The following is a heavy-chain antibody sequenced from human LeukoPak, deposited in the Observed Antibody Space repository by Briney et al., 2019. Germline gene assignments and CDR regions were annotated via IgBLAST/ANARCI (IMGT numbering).Heavy chain of an antibody. Sequence: GGSLRLSCAASGFTFSTYSMNWVRQAPGKGLEWVSSISGTGNYIYYADSVKGRFTISRDNANNSLYLQMNSLRAEDTAVYYCAFGEGYKVDYWGQGTLVTVSS. J-gene: IGHJ4*02. CDR2: ISGTGNYI. V-gene: IGHV3-21*01. D-gene: IGHD3-10*01. CDR1: GFTFSTYS. CDR3: AFGEGYKVDY.